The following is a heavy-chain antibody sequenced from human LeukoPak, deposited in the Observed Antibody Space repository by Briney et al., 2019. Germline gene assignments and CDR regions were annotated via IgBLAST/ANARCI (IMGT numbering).Heavy chain of an antibody. CDR1: GFTLSSYS. V-gene: IGHV3-48*02. J-gene: IGHJ4*02. CDR2: IGSSTSTI. CDR3: ARHDYGGNSGDY. D-gene: IGHD4-23*01. Sequence: GGSLRLSCAASGFTLSSYSMNWVRQAPGKGLEWVSYIGSSTSTIYYADSVKGRFTISRDNAKNSLYLQMNSLRDEDTAVYYCARHDYGGNSGDYWGQGTLVTVSS.